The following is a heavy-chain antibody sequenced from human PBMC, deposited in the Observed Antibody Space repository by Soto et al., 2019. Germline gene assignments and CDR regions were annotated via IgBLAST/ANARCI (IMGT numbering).Heavy chain of an antibody. D-gene: IGHD1-26*01. CDR2: INPKGGRT. CDR3: ARSSGAVFGIIIEGSNWLAP. Sequence: ASLKVSFKAPADAFTRYYIHWVRQAPGHGLEWMGIINPKGGRTRVAQTLKGRITMTTYTSTSTVYMELRSLRSEDTAVSYCARSSGAVFGIIIEGSNWLAPSGQGSLVTVSS. CDR1: ADAFTRYY. J-gene: IGHJ5*02. V-gene: IGHV1-46*01.